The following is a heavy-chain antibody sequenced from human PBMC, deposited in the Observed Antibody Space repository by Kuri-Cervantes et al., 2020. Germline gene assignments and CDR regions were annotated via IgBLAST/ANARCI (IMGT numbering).Heavy chain of an antibody. V-gene: IGHV3-23*01. D-gene: IGHD5-24*01. CDR1: GFTFSRNA. CDR3: ARENGYNPSSYYYGMDV. Sequence: GESLKISCAASGFTFSRNAMSWVRQAPGKGLEWVSGIIENGGSTYYADSVKGRFTISRDNSKNTLYLQMGSLRAEDMAVYYCARENGYNPSSYYYGMDVWGQGTTVTVSS. CDR2: IIENGGST. J-gene: IGHJ6*02.